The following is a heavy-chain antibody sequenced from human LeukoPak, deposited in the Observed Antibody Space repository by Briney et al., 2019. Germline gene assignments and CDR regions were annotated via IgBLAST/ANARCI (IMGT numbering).Heavy chain of an antibody. Sequence: SQTLSLTCAISGDSVSSNSAAWNWIRQSPSRGLEWLGRTYYRSKWYNDYAVSVKSRISINPDTSKNQFSLQLNYVTPEDTAVYYCASTFYSNSDYYYYGMDAWGQGTTVTVSS. CDR1: GDSVSSNSAA. V-gene: IGHV6-1*01. CDR2: TYYRSKWYN. D-gene: IGHD2/OR15-2a*01. J-gene: IGHJ6*02. CDR3: ASTFYSNSDYYYYGMDA.